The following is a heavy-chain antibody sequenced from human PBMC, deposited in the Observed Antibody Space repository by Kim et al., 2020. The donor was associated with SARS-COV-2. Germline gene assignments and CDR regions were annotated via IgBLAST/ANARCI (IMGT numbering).Heavy chain of an antibody. CDR3: VRQTGVLASRTYEGHDY. D-gene: IGHD3-16*01. Sequence: GESLKISCKGSGYRFTSNWIALVRQVSGRGLEWVGRVDPADSETYYSPAFQGHVTISADKSINTAYLQWSSLTASDTAMYYCVRQTGVLASRTYEGHDYWGQGTLVTVSS. CDR1: GYRFTSNW. V-gene: IGHV5-10-1*01. J-gene: IGHJ4*02. CDR2: VDPADSET.